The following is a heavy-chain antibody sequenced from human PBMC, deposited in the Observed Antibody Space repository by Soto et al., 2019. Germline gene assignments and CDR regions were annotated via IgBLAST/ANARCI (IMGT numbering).Heavy chain of an antibody. D-gene: IGHD3-22*01. J-gene: IGHJ4*02. V-gene: IGHV3-23*01. CDR1: GFTFSSNA. Sequence: GGSLRLSCAASGFTFSSNAMSWVRQAPGKGLEWVSAISGSGVSTYYADSVKGRFTISRDNSKNTLDLQMNSLRAEDTAVYYCAKTPYDSNGYYGCTFDYWGQGTLVTVSS. CDR3: AKTPYDSNGYYGCTFDY. CDR2: ISGSGVST.